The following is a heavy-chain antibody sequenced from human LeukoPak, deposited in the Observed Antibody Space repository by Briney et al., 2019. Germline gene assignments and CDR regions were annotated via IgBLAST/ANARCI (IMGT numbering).Heavy chain of an antibody. D-gene: IGHD6-6*01. Sequence: GESLKISCKGSGHSFTSYWIGWVRQMPGKGLEWMGIIYPGDSDTRYSPSFQGQVTISADKSISTAYLQWSSLKASDTAMYYCARQLRGIAARQRLQAPYNWFDPWGQGTLVTVSS. CDR1: GHSFTSYW. CDR2: IYPGDSDT. V-gene: IGHV5-51*01. CDR3: ARQLRGIAARQRLQAPYNWFDP. J-gene: IGHJ5*02.